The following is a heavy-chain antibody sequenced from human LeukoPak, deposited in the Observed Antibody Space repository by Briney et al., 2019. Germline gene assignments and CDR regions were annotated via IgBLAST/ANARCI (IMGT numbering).Heavy chain of an antibody. CDR1: GYFFNSYW. J-gene: IGHJ4*02. Sequence: GESLKISCKGSGYFFNSYWIGWVRQMPGKGLEWMGIIYPSDLDIRYSPSFQGQVTMSVDKSNSIDYLQWSSLKASDTGMYFCARGDPTGGNYHTLDYWGQGTLVTVPS. CDR2: IYPSDLDI. CDR3: ARGDPTGGNYHTLDY. D-gene: IGHD5-24*01. V-gene: IGHV5-51*01.